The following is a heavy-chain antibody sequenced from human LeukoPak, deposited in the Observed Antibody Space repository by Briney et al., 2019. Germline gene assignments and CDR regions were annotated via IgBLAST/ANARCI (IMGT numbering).Heavy chain of an antibody. J-gene: IGHJ4*02. V-gene: IGHV1-46*01. Sequence: ASVKVSCKASGYTLTSYYMHWVRQAPGQGLEWMGIINPSGGSTSYAQKFQGRVTMTRDTSTSTAYMELRSLRSDDTAVYYCARALHGDYNNYWGQGTLVTVSS. D-gene: IGHD4-17*01. CDR1: GYTLTSYY. CDR2: INPSGGST. CDR3: ARALHGDYNNY.